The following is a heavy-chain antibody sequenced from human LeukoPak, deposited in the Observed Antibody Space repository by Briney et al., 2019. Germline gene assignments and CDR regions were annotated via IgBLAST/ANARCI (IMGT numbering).Heavy chain of an antibody. D-gene: IGHD2-15*01. CDR2: ISSSSSPI. CDR1: GFTFSDYY. V-gene: IGHV3-11*01. Sequence: PGGSLRLSCAASGFTFSDYYMSWIRQAPGKGLEWVSYISSSSSPIYYADSVKGRFTISRDNAKNSLYLQMNSLRAEDTAVYYCAKGALVVVAATLHLFDYWGQGTLVTVSS. J-gene: IGHJ4*02. CDR3: AKGALVVVAATLHLFDY.